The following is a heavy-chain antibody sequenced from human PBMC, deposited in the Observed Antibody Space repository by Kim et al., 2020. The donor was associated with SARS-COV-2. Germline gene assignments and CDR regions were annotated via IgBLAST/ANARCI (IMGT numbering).Heavy chain of an antibody. D-gene: IGHD1-26*01. CDR1: GFTFSDYY. V-gene: IGHV3-11*01. J-gene: IGHJ4*02. Sequence: GGSLRLSCAASGFTFSDYYMSWIRQAPGKGLEWVSYISSSGSTIYYADSVKGRFTISRDNAKNSLYLQMNSLRAEDTAVYYCARDPGSYWAVYYFDYWGQGTLVTVSS. CDR2: ISSSGSTI. CDR3: ARDPGSYWAVYYFDY.